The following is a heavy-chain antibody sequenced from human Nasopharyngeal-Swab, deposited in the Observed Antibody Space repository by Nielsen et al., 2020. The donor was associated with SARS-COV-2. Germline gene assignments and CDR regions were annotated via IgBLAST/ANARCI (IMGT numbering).Heavy chain of an antibody. Sequence: WIRQPPGKGLEWIAFITYNGNTYYDPSLKSRVSLSLDTSGNQISLNLTAVTAADTAVYYCASGHTIGYPYHSYYYMDVWGKGTTVTVSS. V-gene: IGHV4-31*02. CDR2: ITYNGNT. D-gene: IGHD3-22*01. CDR3: ASGHTIGYPYHSYYYMDV. J-gene: IGHJ6*03.